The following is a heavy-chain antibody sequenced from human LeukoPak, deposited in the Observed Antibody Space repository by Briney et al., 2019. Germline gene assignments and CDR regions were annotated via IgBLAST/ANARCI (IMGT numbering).Heavy chain of an antibody. D-gene: IGHD5-18*01. J-gene: IGHJ4*02. V-gene: IGHV3-23*01. CDR1: GFTFNSYA. Sequence: GGSLRLTCVASGFTFNSYAMSWVRQAPGKGLEWVSTISSSGGSTYYADSVKGRFTISRDNSKNTLNLQMNGLRAEDTAVYYCAKGEYSYGYLFDYWGQGTLVTVSS. CDR2: ISSSGGST. CDR3: AKGEYSYGYLFDY.